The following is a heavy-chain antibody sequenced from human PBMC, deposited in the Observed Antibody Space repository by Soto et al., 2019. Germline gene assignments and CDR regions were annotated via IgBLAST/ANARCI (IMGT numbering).Heavy chain of an antibody. J-gene: IGHJ4*02. CDR2: INAGNGNT. CDR3: AITYSSGWLGGFDY. Sequence: GXSVKVSCKASVYTFTSYAMHWVRQAPGQRLEWMGWINAGNGNTKYSQKFQGRVTITRDTSASTAYMELSSLRSEDTAVYYCAITYSSGWLGGFDYWGQGTLVTVSS. CDR1: VYTFTSYA. D-gene: IGHD6-19*01. V-gene: IGHV1-3*01.